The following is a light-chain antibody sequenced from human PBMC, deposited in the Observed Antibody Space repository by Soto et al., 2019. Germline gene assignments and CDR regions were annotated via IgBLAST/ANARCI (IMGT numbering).Light chain of an antibody. Sequence: QSALTQPASVSGSPGQSVTISCTGTSSDVGGYNYVSWYQQYPGKAPKLMIYDVSGRPSGVSNRFSGSTSGNTASLTIAGLQAEDEADYYCSSYTSSSLGVVFGGGTQLTVL. CDR3: SSYTSSSLGVV. CDR1: SSDVGGYNY. V-gene: IGLV2-14*03. J-gene: IGLJ2*01. CDR2: DVS.